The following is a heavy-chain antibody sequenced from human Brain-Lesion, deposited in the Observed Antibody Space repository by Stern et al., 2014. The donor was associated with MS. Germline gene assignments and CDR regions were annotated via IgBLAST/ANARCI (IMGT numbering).Heavy chain of an antibody. Sequence: VQLVESGAEVKKPGASVKVSCKASGYTFTGYYMHWVRQAPGQGLEWMGWINPKSGGTNYAQKFQGWVTMARDTSINTAYMELSRLRSDDADVYYYATYCYDSTGYNDFWGQGTLVTVSS. D-gene: IGHD3-22*01. CDR1: GYTFTGYY. J-gene: IGHJ4*02. V-gene: IGHV1-2*04. CDR2: INPKSGGT. CDR3: ATYCYDSTGYNDF.